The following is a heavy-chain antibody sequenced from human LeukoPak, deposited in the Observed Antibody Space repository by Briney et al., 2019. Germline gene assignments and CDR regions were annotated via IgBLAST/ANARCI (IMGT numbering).Heavy chain of an antibody. J-gene: IGHJ6*02. D-gene: IGHD4-17*01. CDR2: TSYDGTNK. CDR1: GFTFSSYS. Sequence: GGSLRLSCAASGFTFSSYSMNWVRQAPGKGLEWVAVTSYDGTNKYYADSVKGRFTISRDNAKNTLYLQMNSLRPEDTAVYYCAREIAVTLADYGFDVWGQGTTVTVSS. V-gene: IGHV3-30*03. CDR3: AREIAVTLADYGFDV.